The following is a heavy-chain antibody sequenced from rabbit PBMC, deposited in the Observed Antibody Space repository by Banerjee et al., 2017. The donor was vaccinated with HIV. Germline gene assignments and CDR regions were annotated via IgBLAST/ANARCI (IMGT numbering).Heavy chain of an antibody. V-gene: IGHV1S47*01. CDR3: ASYYSDGYAGDAYATGGYYFNL. Sequence: QEQLVESGGGLVQPEGSLTLTCKASGFDFSSYYMSWVRQAPGKGLEWIGIIYGGSGSTDYASWVNGRFTISSDNAQNTVDLQMNSLTAADTATYFCASYYSDGYAGDAYATGGYYFNLWGPGTLVTVS. CDR1: GFDFSSYY. D-gene: IGHD6-1*01. J-gene: IGHJ4*01. CDR2: IYGGSGST.